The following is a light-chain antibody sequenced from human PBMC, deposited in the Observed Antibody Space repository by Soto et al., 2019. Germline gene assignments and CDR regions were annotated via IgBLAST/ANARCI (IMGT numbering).Light chain of an antibody. CDR3: QQYNNWPPWT. J-gene: IGKJ1*01. CDR1: QSVSSN. Sequence: EIVMTQSPATLSVSPGERATLSCRASQSVSSNLAWYQQKPGQAPRLLIYGASTRATGLPATFSGSGSGTEFTLTISSLQSEDFAVYYCQQYNNWPPWTFGQGTKVEIK. V-gene: IGKV3-15*01. CDR2: GAS.